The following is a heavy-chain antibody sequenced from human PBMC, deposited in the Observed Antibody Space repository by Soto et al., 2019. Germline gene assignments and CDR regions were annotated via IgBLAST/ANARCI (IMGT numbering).Heavy chain of an antibody. CDR2: IIPIFGTA. D-gene: IGHD2-8*02. Sequence: SVKVSSEAYGGTFSISAISWVRQAPGRGLEWMGGIIPIFGTANYAQKFQGRVTITADESTSTAYMELSSLRSEDTAVYYCARVGGVPVYYYGMDVWGQGTTVTVSS. J-gene: IGHJ6*02. CDR3: ARVGGVPVYYYGMDV. V-gene: IGHV1-69*13. CDR1: GGTFSISA.